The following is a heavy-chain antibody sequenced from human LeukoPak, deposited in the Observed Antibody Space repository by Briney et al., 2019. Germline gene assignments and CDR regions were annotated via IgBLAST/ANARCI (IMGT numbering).Heavy chain of an antibody. V-gene: IGHV3-64*01. CDR3: AVSKDGFWELLSSIATNPDY. Sequence: GGSLRLSCAASGFTFSSYAMHWVRQAPGKGLEYVSAISSNGGSTYYANSVKGRFTIPRDNSKNTLYLQMGSLRAEDTAVYYCAVSKDGFWELLSSIATNPDYWGQGTLVTVSS. J-gene: IGHJ4*02. CDR1: GFTFSSYA. D-gene: IGHD1-26*01. CDR2: ISSNGGST.